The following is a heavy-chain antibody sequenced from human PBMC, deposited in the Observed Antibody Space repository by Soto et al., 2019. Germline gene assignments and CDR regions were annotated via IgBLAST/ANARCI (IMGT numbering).Heavy chain of an antibody. CDR3: ARTIRIPTRCVYCYYALDV. Sequence: QVQLVESGGGVVQPGRSLRLSCAASGFTFSNYGVHWVRQAPGKGLEWVAVISYDGSNKYYADSVKGRFTISRDNSKNMLDLQMNSLRAEDTAVYYCARTIRIPTRCVYCYYALDVWGQGTTVTVSS. CDR2: ISYDGSNK. J-gene: IGHJ6*02. D-gene: IGHD2-2*02. CDR1: GFTFSNYG. V-gene: IGHV3-30*03.